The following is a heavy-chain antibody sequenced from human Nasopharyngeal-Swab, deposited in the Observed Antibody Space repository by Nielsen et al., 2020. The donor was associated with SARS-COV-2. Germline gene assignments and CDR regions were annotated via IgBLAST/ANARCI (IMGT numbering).Heavy chain of an antibody. CDR2: INSDGTTT. D-gene: IGHD3-10*01. Sequence: WGSLRLSCAASGFSFRSYWMHWVRQAPGKGLVWVSCINSDGTTTRYADSVKGRFTVSRDNAKNTLYLEMNSLRADDTAVYYCARRLVWFGEAHYYYYGMDVWGQGTTVTVSS. J-gene: IGHJ6*02. V-gene: IGHV3-74*01. CDR3: ARRLVWFGEAHYYYYGMDV. CDR1: GFSFRSYW.